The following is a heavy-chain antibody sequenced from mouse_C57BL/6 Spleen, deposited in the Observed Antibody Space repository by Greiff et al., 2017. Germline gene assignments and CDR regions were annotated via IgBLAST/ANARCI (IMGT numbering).Heavy chain of an antibody. D-gene: IGHD2-3*01. V-gene: IGHV1-81*01. Sequence: LQESGAELARPGASVKLSCKASGYTFTSYGISWVKQRTGQGLEWIGEIYPRSGNTYYNEKFKGKATLTADKSSSTAYMELRSLTSEDSAVYFCARGGYDGYLAWFAYWGQGTLVTVSA. CDR3: ARGGYDGYLAWFAY. CDR2: IYPRSGNT. J-gene: IGHJ3*01. CDR1: GYTFTSYG.